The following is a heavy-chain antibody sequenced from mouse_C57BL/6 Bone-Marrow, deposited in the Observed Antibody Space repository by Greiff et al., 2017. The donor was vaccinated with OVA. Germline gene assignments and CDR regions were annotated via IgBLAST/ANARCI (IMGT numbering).Heavy chain of an antibody. Sequence: EVKVVESGGGLVKPGGSLKLSCAASGFTFSSYAMSWVRQTPEKRLEWVATISDGGSYTYYPDNVKGRFTISRDNAKNNLYLQMSHLKSEDTAMYYCARDWDYDDGYYAMDYWGQGTSVTVSS. CDR2: ISDGGSYT. CDR3: ARDWDYDDGYYAMDY. V-gene: IGHV5-4*01. J-gene: IGHJ4*01. D-gene: IGHD2-4*01. CDR1: GFTFSSYA.